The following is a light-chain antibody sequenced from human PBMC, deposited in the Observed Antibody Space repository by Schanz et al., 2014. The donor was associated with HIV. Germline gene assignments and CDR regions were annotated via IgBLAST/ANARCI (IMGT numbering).Light chain of an antibody. J-gene: IGKJ3*01. V-gene: IGKV3-20*01. CDR2: GAS. CDR3: QHYGSS. CDR1: QDVSGY. Sequence: EIVMTQSPVTLSLSPGERATLSCRASQDVSGYLAWYQQKLGQPPRLLVYGASSRATGIPDRFSGSGSGSDFTLTISTLEPEDFAVYYCQHYGSSFGPGTKVDIK.